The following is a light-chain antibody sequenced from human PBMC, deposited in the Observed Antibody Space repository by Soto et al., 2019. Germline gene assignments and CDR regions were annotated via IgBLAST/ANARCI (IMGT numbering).Light chain of an antibody. CDR1: DSNIGNNY. V-gene: IGLV1-51*01. J-gene: IGLJ1*01. Sequence: QSVLTQPPSVSAAPGQKVTISCSGSDSNIGNNYVAWYQQVPGTAPKLLIYDNNKRPSGIPDRFSGSKSGTSATLTITGLQTGDEADYYCGAWDSSLSASFGTGTKVPVL. CDR3: GAWDSSLSAS. CDR2: DNN.